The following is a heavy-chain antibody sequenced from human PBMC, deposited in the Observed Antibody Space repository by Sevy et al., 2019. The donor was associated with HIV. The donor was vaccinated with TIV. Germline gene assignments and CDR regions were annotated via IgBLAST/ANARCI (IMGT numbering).Heavy chain of an antibody. CDR1: GYSISSGYY. J-gene: IGHJ4*02. V-gene: IGHV4-38-2*01. CDR2: ISHSGST. D-gene: IGHD3-16*01. Sequence: SETLSLTCAVSGYSISSGYYWGWIRQPPGRGLEWIGSISHSGSTYYNPSLKGRFTISVDTSKNQFSLKLSSVTAADTAVYYWAGSVSGFDYWGQGTLVTVSS. CDR3: AGSVSGFDY.